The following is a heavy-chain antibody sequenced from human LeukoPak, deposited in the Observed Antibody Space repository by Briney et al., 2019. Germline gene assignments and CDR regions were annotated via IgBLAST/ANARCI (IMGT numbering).Heavy chain of an antibody. D-gene: IGHD3-10*01. CDR3: ARVGSWFGELSGDY. CDR2: IYSGGST. V-gene: IGHV3-66*01. Sequence: PGGSLRLSCAASGFTVSSNYMSWVRQAPGKGLDGVAVIYSGGSTYYADSVNGRFTISRDNSKNTLYLQMNSLRAEDTAVYYCARVGSWFGELSGDYWGQGTLVTVSS. J-gene: IGHJ4*02. CDR1: GFTVSSNY.